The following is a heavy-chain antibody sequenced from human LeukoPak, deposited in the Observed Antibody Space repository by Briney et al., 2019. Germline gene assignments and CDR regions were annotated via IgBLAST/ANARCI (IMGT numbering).Heavy chain of an antibody. Sequence: SETLSLTCTVSGGSISSYYWSWIRQPPGKGPEWIGYIYYSGSTNYNPSLKSRVTISVDTSKNQFSLKLSSVTAADTAVYYCARHSGGGTSSTGDFWSGSYYYYYMDVWGKGTTVTVSS. CDR1: GGSISSYY. D-gene: IGHD3-3*01. CDR3: ARHSGGGTSSTGDFWSGSYYYYYMDV. V-gene: IGHV4-59*08. CDR2: IYYSGST. J-gene: IGHJ6*03.